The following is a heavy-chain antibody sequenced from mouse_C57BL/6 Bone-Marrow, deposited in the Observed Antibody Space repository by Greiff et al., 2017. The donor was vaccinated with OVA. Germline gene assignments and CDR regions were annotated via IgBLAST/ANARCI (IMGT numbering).Heavy chain of an antibody. CDR1: GYTFTSYW. J-gene: IGHJ2*01. CDR2: IHPNSGST. CDR3: ARDLSFDY. V-gene: IGHV1-64*01. Sequence: QVHVKQPGAELVKPGASVKLSCKASGYTFTSYWMHWVKQRPGQGLEWIGMIHPNSGSTNYNEKFKSKATLTVDKSSSTAYMQLSSLTSEDSAVYYCARDLSFDYWGQGTTLTVSS.